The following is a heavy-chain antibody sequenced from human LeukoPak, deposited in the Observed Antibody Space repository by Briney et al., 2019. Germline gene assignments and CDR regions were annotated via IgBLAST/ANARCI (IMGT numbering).Heavy chain of an antibody. J-gene: IGHJ5*02. Sequence: ASVKVSCKASGGTFSSYAISWVRQAPGQGLEWMGGIIPIFGTANYAQKFQGRVTITADESTSTAYMELSSLRSEDTAVYYCASTLGRYNWFDPWGQGTLVTVSS. CDR3: ASTLGRYNWFDP. V-gene: IGHV1-69*13. D-gene: IGHD2-15*01. CDR2: IIPIFGTA. CDR1: GGTFSSYA.